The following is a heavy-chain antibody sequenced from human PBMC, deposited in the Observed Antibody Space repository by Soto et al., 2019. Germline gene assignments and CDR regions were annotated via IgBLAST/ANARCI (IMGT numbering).Heavy chain of an antibody. CDR1: GDSISSHY. Sequence: PSETLSLTCTVSGDSISSHYWSWMRQTAGKGLEWIGRIYTSGSTNYNPSLKSRLTMSVDTSKNQFSLKLSSVTAADTAVYYCARHPFNCSSTSCYLYYYYGMDVWGQGTTVTVSS. D-gene: IGHD2-2*01. V-gene: IGHV4-4*07. J-gene: IGHJ6*02. CDR3: ARHPFNCSSTSCYLYYYYGMDV. CDR2: IYTSGST.